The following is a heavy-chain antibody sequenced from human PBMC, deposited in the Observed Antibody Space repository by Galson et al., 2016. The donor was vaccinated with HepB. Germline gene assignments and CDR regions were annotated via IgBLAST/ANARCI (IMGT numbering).Heavy chain of an antibody. CDR1: GFNFMSYS. J-gene: IGHJ5*02. D-gene: IGHD4-11*01. CDR2: ISSGSTI. V-gene: IGHV3-48*01. CDR3: AGGDDYGNYPRFDP. Sequence: SLRLSCATSGFNFMSYSMNWVRQTPGKGLEWLAYISSGSTIYYAGSVKGQFTISSDNDKKSLYLQMSSLRAEDTAVYYCAGGDDYGNYPRFDPWGPGTLVTVSS.